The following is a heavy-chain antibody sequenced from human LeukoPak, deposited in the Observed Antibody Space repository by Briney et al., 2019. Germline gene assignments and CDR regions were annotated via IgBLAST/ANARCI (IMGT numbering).Heavy chain of an antibody. D-gene: IGHD6-13*01. J-gene: IGHJ3*02. V-gene: IGHV3-9*01. CDR2: ITYNSGTI. Sequence: GRSLRLSCAASGFTFDDYAMHWVRQAPGKGLEWVSGITYNSGTIGYADSVKGRFTISRDNAKNSLYLQMNSLRAEDTAVYYCASGIAAAGTSDAFDIWGQGTMVTVSS. CDR3: ASGIAAAGTSDAFDI. CDR1: GFTFDDYA.